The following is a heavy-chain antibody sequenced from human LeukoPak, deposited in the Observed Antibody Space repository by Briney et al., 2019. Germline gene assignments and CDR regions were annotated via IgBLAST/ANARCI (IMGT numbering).Heavy chain of an antibody. Sequence: PGGSLRLSCAASGFTVSSNYMSWVRQAPGKGLEWVSVIYSGGSTYYADSAKGRFTISRDNSKNTLYLQMNSLRAEDTAVYYCARAAVIQLWLGVAIDAFDIWGQGTMVTVSS. J-gene: IGHJ3*02. V-gene: IGHV3-53*01. CDR1: GFTVSSNY. CDR3: ARAAVIQLWLGVAIDAFDI. CDR2: IYSGGST. D-gene: IGHD5-18*01.